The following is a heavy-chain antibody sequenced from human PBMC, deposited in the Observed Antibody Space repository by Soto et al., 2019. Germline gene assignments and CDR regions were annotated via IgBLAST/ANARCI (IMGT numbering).Heavy chain of an antibody. D-gene: IGHD4-4*01. CDR1: GGSISSVAYY. CDR3: ARGMTTVTTLDY. Sequence: LSLTCTVSGGSISSVAYYCSWIRQHPGKGLEWIGYIYYSGSTYYNPSLKSRVTISIDRSKNQLSLKLSSVTAADTAVYYCARGMTTVTTLDYWGQGTLVTVSS. J-gene: IGHJ4*02. V-gene: IGHV4-30-4*08. CDR2: IYYSGST.